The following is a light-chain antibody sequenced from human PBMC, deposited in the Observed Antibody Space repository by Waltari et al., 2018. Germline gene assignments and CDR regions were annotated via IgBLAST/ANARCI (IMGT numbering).Light chain of an antibody. CDR3: QQYYSTPPIT. V-gene: IGKV1-NL1*01. J-gene: IGKJ5*01. CDR1: QGISNS. CDR2: AAS. Sequence: DIQMTQSPSSLSASVRDRDTITCRASQGISNSLAWYQQKPGKAPKLLLYAASRLESGVPSRFSGSGSGTDYTLTISSLQPEDFATYYCQQYYSTPPITFGQGTRLEIK.